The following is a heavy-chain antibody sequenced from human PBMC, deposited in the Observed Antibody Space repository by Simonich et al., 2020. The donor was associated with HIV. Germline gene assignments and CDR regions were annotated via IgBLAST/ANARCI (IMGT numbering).Heavy chain of an antibody. CDR1: GFIFDDHA. D-gene: IGHD6-13*01. CDR3: VKDKAAAGPEGQFDY. Sequence: EVQLVESGEGLEQPGRSLRLSCAASGFIFDDHAMHWVRQVPGKGLEWVAGISWNSDSVDYVDSVKGRFIISRDNAENSLYLQMSSLRPEDTALYYCVKDKAAAGPEGQFDYWGQGTLVTVSS. V-gene: IGHV3-9*01. J-gene: IGHJ4*02. CDR2: ISWNSDSV.